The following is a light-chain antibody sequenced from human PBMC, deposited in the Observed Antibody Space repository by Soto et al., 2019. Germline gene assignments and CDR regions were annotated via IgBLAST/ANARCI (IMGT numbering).Light chain of an antibody. CDR2: EVS. CDR3: SSFAGGNNLL. V-gene: IGLV2-8*01. Sequence: QSVLTQPPSASGSPGQSVTISCTGTSSDVGGYNFVSWYQQHPGKAPKLLIYEVSKRPSGVPDRFSGSKSDHTASLTVSGLQAEDEADYYCSSFAGGNNLLFGGGTKLTVL. J-gene: IGLJ2*01. CDR1: SSDVGGYNF.